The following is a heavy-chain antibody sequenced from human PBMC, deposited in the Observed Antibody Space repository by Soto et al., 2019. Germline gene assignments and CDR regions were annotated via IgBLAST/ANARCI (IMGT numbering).Heavy chain of an antibody. CDR1: GGTFSSHS. D-gene: IGHD1-1*01. J-gene: IGHJ6*02. V-gene: IGHV1-69*01. CDR2: IIPIFGPA. CDR3: ETGSFTSTGGRIGYHYNAMDV. Sequence: ASVKGSCASSGGTFSSHSINWVRQAPGQWLEWMGGIIPIFGPANFAKKFQGRVTITADESTTTAYMDLSSLTSEDTAVYYCETGSFTSTGGRIGYHYNAMDVWGQGTTVTVSS.